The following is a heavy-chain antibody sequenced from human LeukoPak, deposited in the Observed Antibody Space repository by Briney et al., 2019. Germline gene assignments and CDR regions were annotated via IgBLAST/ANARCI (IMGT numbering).Heavy chain of an antibody. V-gene: IGHV1-8*03. CDR1: GYIFTDYN. Sequence: ASVKVSCKAFGYIFTDYNIHWVRQAPGQGLEWMGWVNPRSGDAGYLQKFQGRLTITRDSSIDTAYMDLSGLSSEDTAVYYCARGVPLGYCTYGVCYPPYYFDYWGQGTLVTASS. J-gene: IGHJ4*02. CDR3: ARGVPLGYCTYGVCYPPYYFDY. CDR2: VNPRSGDA. D-gene: IGHD2-8*01.